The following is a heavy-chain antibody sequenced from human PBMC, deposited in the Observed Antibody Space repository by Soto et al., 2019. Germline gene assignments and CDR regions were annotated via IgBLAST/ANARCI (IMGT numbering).Heavy chain of an antibody. CDR1: GGSIRSYY. CDR3: AREGASGFGMDV. CDR2: IYTSGTT. Sequence: QVQLQESGPGLVKPSETLSLTCNVSGGSIRSYYWSWIRQHAGKALEWIGRIYTSGTTNYNPSLKSRVTMLVDTSKNQFSLKLSSVTAADTAVYYCAREGASGFGMDVWGQGTTVTVSS. J-gene: IGHJ6*02. V-gene: IGHV4-4*07. D-gene: IGHD1-26*01.